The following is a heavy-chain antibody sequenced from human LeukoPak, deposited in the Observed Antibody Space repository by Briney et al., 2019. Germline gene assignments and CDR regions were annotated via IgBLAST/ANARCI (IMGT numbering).Heavy chain of an antibody. CDR2: ISSWSSYI. V-gene: IGHV3-21*01. D-gene: IGHD6-19*01. Sequence: GGSLRLSCAASGFSISRYSMNWVRQAPGKGLEWVSSISSWSSYIYCADSVKGRFTISRDNAKNSLYLQMNSLRAEDTAVYYCARIAMAGIGDGFDIWGQGTMVTVSS. CDR3: ARIAMAGIGDGFDI. CDR1: GFSISRYS. J-gene: IGHJ3*02.